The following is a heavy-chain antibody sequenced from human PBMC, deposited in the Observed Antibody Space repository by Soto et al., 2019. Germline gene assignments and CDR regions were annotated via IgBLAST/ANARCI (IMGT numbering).Heavy chain of an antibody. J-gene: IGHJ4*02. V-gene: IGHV4-31*01. Sequence: QVQLQESGPGLVKPSQTLSLTCTVSGGSISSGGYYWSWIRQHPGKGLEWIGYIYYSGSTYYNPSLKRQFNIAVDTSKNQSSLNLSSVTAADAAVYYCARGGGSWFDYWGQGTLVPVSS. CDR2: IYYSGST. CDR3: ARGGGSWFDY. D-gene: IGHD2-15*01. CDR1: GGSISSGGYY.